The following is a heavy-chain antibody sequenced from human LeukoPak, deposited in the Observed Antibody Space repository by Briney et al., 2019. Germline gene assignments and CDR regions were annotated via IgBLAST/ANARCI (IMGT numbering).Heavy chain of an antibody. J-gene: IGHJ4*02. V-gene: IGHV3-43*02. Sequence: PGVSLTLSCAASGFTFDAYAMHWVRPAPGKGLEWVSLISGDGGSTYYADSVKGRFTISRDNSKNSLYLQMNSLRTEDTALYYCAKEGRGGYYDSSDYWGQGTLVTVSS. CDR2: ISGDGGST. CDR3: AKEGRGGYYDSSDY. CDR1: GFTFDAYA. D-gene: IGHD3-22*01.